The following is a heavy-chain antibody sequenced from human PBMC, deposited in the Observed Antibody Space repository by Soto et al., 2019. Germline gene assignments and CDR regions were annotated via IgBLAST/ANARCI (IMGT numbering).Heavy chain of an antibody. Sequence: ASVKVSCKASGYTFANHGLNWVRQAPGQGLEWVGWISPYSGDTKQLQKVQGRVTMTTDTATTTAYMELRSLRSDDTAVYYCARDRLRWTYCHNEYYKYGMDVWVQVTTVTVSS. CDR1: GYTFANHG. CDR2: ISPYSGDT. J-gene: IGHJ6*02. D-gene: IGHD1-26*01. CDR3: ARDRLRWTYCHNEYYKYGMDV. V-gene: IGHV1-18*04.